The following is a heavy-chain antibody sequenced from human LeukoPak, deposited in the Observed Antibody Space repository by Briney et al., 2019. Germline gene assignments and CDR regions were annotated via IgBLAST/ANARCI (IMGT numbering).Heavy chain of an antibody. CDR1: GFTFSTYA. CDR2: ISYDGGST. J-gene: IGHJ4*02. V-gene: IGHV3-30*18. D-gene: IGHD6-6*01. CDR3: AKIEGSSSYYFDY. Sequence: PGRSLRLSCAASGFTFSTYAMHWVRQAPGKGLEWVAIISYDGGSTSYADSVKGRFTISRDNPKNTLYLQMSSLRTEDTAVYYCAKIEGSSSYYFDYWGQGTLVTVSS.